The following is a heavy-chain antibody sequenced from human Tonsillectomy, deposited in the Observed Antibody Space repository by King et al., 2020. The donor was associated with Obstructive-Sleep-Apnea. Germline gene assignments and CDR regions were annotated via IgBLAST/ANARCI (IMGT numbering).Heavy chain of an antibody. D-gene: IGHD2-21*01. Sequence: VQLVESGGGVVQPGRSLRLSCAASGFSFSRYGMHWVRQAPGKGLEWVTFIGSDGSNKYYRDSVKGRFTISRDNSKNTLYLQMNSLGSEDTALYYCTKGAGAIQIDYWGQGTLVTVSS. J-gene: IGHJ4*02. CDR1: GFSFSRYG. V-gene: IGHV3-30*02. CDR2: IGSDGSNK. CDR3: TKGAGAIQIDY.